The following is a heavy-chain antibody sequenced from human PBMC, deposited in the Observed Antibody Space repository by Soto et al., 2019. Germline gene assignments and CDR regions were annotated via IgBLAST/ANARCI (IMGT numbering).Heavy chain of an antibody. CDR2: ISSSSSYI. Sequence: GGSLRLSCAASGFTFSSYSMNWVRQAPGKGLEWVSSISSSSSYIYYADSVKGRFTISRDNAKNSLYLQMNSLRAEDTAVYYCARAPRYGYCSSTSCPDYWGQGTLVTVSS. V-gene: IGHV3-21*01. D-gene: IGHD2-2*01. J-gene: IGHJ4*02. CDR3: ARAPRYGYCSSTSCPDY. CDR1: GFTFSSYS.